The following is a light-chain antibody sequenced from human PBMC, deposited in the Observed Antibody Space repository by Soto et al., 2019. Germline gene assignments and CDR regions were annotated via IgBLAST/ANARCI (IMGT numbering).Light chain of an antibody. Sequence: EIVMTQSPATLSVSPGERATLSCRASQRVSSNLAWYQQKPSQAPRLLIYGASTRATGIPARFSGSGSGTEFTLTISSLQSEDFAVYYCQQYNNWPPWTFGQGTKVEIK. CDR2: GAS. J-gene: IGKJ1*01. V-gene: IGKV3-15*01. CDR3: QQYNNWPPWT. CDR1: QRVSSN.